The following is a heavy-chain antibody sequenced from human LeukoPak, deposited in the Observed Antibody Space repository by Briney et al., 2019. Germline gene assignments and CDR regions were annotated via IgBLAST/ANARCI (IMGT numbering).Heavy chain of an antibody. D-gene: IGHD3-22*01. CDR2: ISSSSSYI. CDR3: ARKLPNYFDSSGYSISLDF. V-gene: IGHV3-21*01. Sequence: GGSLRLSCAASGFTFSSYSMNWVPQAPGKGLEWVSSISSSSSYIYYADSLQGRFTISRDNAKNSLYLQMNSLRAEDTAVYYCARKLPNYFDSSGYSISLDFWGQGTLVTVSS. J-gene: IGHJ4*02. CDR1: GFTFSSYS.